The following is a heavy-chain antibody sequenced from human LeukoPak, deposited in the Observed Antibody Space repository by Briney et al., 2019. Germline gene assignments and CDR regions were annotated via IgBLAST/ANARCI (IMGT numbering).Heavy chain of an antibody. D-gene: IGHD5-12*01. CDR2: ISGSGGRT. CDR3: AKDYDEGFGS. V-gene: IGHV3-23*01. Sequence: GGSLRLSCAASGFTFSDYALSWVRQAPGKGLEWVSAISGSGGRTYYAESLKGRVTVSRDNSKNTVFLQMKSLRAEDTAEYYCAKDYDEGFGSRGQGTLVTVSS. CDR1: GFTFSDYA. J-gene: IGHJ4*02.